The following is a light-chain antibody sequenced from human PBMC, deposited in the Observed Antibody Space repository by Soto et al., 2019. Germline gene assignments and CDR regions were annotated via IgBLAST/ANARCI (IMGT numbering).Light chain of an antibody. Sequence: DIQMTQSPSSLSASVGDRVTITCRASQSIKNYLNWYQQKPGKAPKLLIYAASSLQSGVPSRFSGSGSGTDFTPTISSLQPEDFATYYCQQSYTTPITFGQGTKVDI. CDR3: QQSYTTPIT. CDR1: QSIKNY. V-gene: IGKV1-39*01. CDR2: AAS. J-gene: IGKJ1*01.